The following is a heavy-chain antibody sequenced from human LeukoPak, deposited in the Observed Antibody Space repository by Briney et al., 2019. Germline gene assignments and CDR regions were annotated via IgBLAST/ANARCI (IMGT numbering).Heavy chain of an antibody. CDR3: ARVYVWGSYRYGTDY. D-gene: IGHD3-16*02. V-gene: IGHV1-2*02. Sequence: ASVKVSCKASGYTFTSYYMHWVRQAPGQGLEWMGWINPNSGGTNYAQKFQGRVTMTRDTSISTAYMELSRLRSDDTAVYYCARVYVWGSYRYGTDYWGQGTLVTVSS. CDR1: GYTFTSYY. CDR2: INPNSGGT. J-gene: IGHJ4*02.